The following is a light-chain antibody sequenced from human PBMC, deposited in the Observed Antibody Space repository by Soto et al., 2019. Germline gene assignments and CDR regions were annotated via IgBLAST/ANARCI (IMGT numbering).Light chain of an antibody. Sequence: VMTLSLATLSLSPGERATLSCRASQSISNYLAWYQQKPGQAPRFLIYLASIRATGVPARFSGSGSGTEFTLTISSLQSEDFAVYYCQQYSKWPPLPFGQGGKVDIK. V-gene: IGKV3-15*01. CDR3: QQYSKWPPLP. J-gene: IGKJ1*01. CDR1: QSISNY. CDR2: LAS.